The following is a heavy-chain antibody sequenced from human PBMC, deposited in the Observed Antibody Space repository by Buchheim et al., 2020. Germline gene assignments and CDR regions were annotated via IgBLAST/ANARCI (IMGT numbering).Heavy chain of an antibody. CDR3: ASVGLFNGGNF. CDR2: ISSDSRYI. V-gene: IGHV3-21*04. D-gene: IGHD3/OR15-3a*01. CDR1: GFTFSSYS. Sequence: EVQLVESGGGLVKPGGSLRLSCAASGFTFSSYSMNWVRQAPGKGLEWVSSISSDSRYIYYADSGKGRFTISRDNAKNSLDMQMNSLRAEDTAVYYCASVGLFNGGNFWGQGTL. J-gene: IGHJ4*02.